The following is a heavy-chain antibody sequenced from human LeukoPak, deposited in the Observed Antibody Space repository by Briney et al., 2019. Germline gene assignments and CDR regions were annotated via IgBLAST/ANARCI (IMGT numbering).Heavy chain of an antibody. CDR1: GGSFSGYY. J-gene: IGHJ6*02. D-gene: IGHD2-21*02. Sequence: PSETLSLTCAVYGGSFSGYYWSWIRQPPGKGPEWIGEINHSGSTNYNPSLKSRVTISVDTSKNQFSLKLSSVTAADTAVYYCARDRGYCGGDCYSGYYYYYGMDVWGQGTTVTVSS. V-gene: IGHV4-34*01. CDR2: INHSGST. CDR3: ARDRGYCGGDCYSGYYYYYGMDV.